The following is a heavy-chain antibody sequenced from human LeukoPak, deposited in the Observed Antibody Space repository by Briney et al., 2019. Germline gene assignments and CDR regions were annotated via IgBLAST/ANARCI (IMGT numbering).Heavy chain of an antibody. V-gene: IGHV1-46*01. CDR3: ARAYYHDSSDYYFPLDY. Sequence: ASVKVSCKASGYTFTSYYMHWVRQAPGQGLEWMGIINPSGGSTTYAQKFQGRVTMTRDTSTSTAYMELSSLRSEDTAVYYCARAYYHDSSDYYFPLDYWGQGTLVTVSS. D-gene: IGHD3-22*01. J-gene: IGHJ4*02. CDR1: GYTFTSYY. CDR2: INPSGGST.